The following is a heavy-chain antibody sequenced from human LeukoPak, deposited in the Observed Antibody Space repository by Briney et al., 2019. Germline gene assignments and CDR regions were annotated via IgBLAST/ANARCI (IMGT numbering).Heavy chain of an antibody. V-gene: IGHV1-18*01. CDR1: GYTFTSYA. D-gene: IGHD6-19*01. CDR3: ASSGVAGTPLDY. CDR2: ISAYNGNT. Sequence: ASVKVSCKASGYTFTSYAMNWVRQAPGQGLEWMGWISAYNGNTNYAQKLQGRVTMTTDTSTSTAYMELRSLRSDDTAVYYCASSGVAGTPLDYWGQGTLVTVSS. J-gene: IGHJ4*02.